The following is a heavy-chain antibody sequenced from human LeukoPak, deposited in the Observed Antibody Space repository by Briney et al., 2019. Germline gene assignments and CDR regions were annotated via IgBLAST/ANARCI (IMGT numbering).Heavy chain of an antibody. J-gene: IGHJ4*02. Sequence: GGSLRLSCAASGLTFSRYWVSWVRQAPRKGLEWVANIKQDGSETYYVDSMKGRFTISRDNAKNSLYLQMNSLRAEDTAVYYCARDKGDYDTSGSLFIFGGQGTLVTVSS. CDR2: IKQDGSET. D-gene: IGHD3-22*01. CDR3: ARDKGDYDTSGSLFIF. CDR1: GLTFSRYW. V-gene: IGHV3-7*03.